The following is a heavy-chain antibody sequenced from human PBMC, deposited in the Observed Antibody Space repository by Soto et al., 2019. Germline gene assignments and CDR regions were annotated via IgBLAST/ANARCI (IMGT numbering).Heavy chain of an antibody. CDR1: GYTFTNYW. CDR3: ANGPVVGANYKYYDMDV. V-gene: IGHV5-51*01. CDR2: IYPGDSDT. J-gene: IGHJ6*02. Sequence: GESLKISCKGSGYTFTNYWIGWVRQMPGKGPEWMGIIYPGDSDTKYNPSFQGQVTISADKSITTTYLQWSSLKASDTAIYYCANGPVVGANYKYYDMDVWGRGTTVTVSS. D-gene: IGHD1-26*01.